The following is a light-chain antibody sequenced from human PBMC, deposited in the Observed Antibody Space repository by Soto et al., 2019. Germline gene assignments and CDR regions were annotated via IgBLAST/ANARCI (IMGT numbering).Light chain of an antibody. J-gene: IGKJ1*01. V-gene: IGKV1-5*01. Sequence: DIQTTQSRSTLSASVGYIFSMTCRASQSISSWLAWYQQKPGKAPKLLIYDVSNLESGVPSRFSGSGSGTEFTLTISSLQPDDFATYYCQQYNSFWTCGQGTTVDIK. CDR1: QSISSW. CDR2: DVS. CDR3: QQYNSFWT.